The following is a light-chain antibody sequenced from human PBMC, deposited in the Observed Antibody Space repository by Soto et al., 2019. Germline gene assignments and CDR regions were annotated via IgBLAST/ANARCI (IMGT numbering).Light chain of an antibody. CDR1: QSVSSSY. Sequence: EIVLTQSPGTLSLSPGERATLSCRASQSVSSSYLAWYQQKPGQAPRLLIYGASSRATGIPDRFSGSGSGTDFTFTISRLEREDFAVYYCQQCGSSPLYTFGQGTKLEI. J-gene: IGKJ2*01. CDR2: GAS. CDR3: QQCGSSPLYT. V-gene: IGKV3-20*01.